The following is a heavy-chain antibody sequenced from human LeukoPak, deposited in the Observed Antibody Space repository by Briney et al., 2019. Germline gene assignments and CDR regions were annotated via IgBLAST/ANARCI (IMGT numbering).Heavy chain of an antibody. V-gene: IGHV4-4*09. Sequence: SETLSLTCTVSGGSISSYYWSWIRQPPGKGLEWIGYIYTSGSTNYNPSLKSRVTISVDTSKNQFSLKLSSVTAADTAVYYCARVNYGSGRTVDYWGQGTLVTVSS. CDR3: ARVNYGSGRTVDY. D-gene: IGHD3-10*01. CDR2: IYTSGST. J-gene: IGHJ4*02. CDR1: GGSISSYY.